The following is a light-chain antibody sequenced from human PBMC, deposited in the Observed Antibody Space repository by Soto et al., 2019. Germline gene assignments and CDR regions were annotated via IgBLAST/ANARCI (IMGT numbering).Light chain of an antibody. J-gene: IGKJ1*01. Sequence: DIQMTQSPSSLSASVVERVTITCRASQSVSNYLHWYQQKPGKAPNLLIYDASTLQSGVPSRFSGSGSGTDFTLTISSLQREDFATYYCQQSYYNPTFGQGTKVDIK. CDR1: QSVSNY. CDR3: QQSYYNPT. CDR2: DAS. V-gene: IGKV1-39*01.